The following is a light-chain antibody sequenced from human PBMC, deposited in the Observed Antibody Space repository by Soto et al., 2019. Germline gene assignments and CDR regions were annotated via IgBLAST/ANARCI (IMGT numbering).Light chain of an antibody. CDR2: GAS. CDR3: QQSFNNPRT. J-gene: IGKJ1*01. CDR1: QGIANY. Sequence: DIQRTQSPSSLSASVGDRVTITCRASQGIANYLNWYQQKPGKAPKLLIYGASSLQSGVPAKFNGSGSGTDVTLPISSLQPEDFATYYCQQSFNNPRTFGQGTKVECK. V-gene: IGKV1-39*01.